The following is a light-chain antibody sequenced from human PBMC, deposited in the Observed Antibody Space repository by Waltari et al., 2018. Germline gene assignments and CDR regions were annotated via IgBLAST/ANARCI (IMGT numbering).Light chain of an antibody. CDR1: QSINSW. CDR2: EAS. Sequence: DIQMTQSPSSLSASVGDRVTITCRASQSINSWLAWYQQKQGKAPKLLIYEASNLESGVPSRFSGSGSGTEFTLTISSLQPDDLATYYCQQYHKSPITFGQGTRLEIK. V-gene: IGKV1-5*03. CDR3: QQYHKSPIT. J-gene: IGKJ5*01.